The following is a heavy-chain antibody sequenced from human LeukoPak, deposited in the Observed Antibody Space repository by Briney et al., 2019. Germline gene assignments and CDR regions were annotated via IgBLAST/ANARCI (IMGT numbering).Heavy chain of an antibody. D-gene: IGHD5-24*01. Sequence: KTSETLSLTCGVSGGSISSYYWSWVRQPPGKGLEWIGYIYYSGSTKYNPSLKSRVTISVDTSKNQFSLKLSSVTAADTAVYYCARGARAGYNLEPFDYWGQGTLVTVSS. CDR1: GGSISSYY. V-gene: IGHV4-59*08. CDR2: IYYSGST. J-gene: IGHJ4*02. CDR3: ARGARAGYNLEPFDY.